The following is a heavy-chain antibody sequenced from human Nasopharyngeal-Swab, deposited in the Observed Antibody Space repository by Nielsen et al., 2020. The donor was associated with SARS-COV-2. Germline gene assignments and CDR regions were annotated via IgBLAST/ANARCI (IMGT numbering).Heavy chain of an antibody. CDR3: ARDGYDFWSGFYGMDV. Sequence: GGSLRLSCAASGFTFSSYSMNWVRQAPGKGLEWVSSISSSSSYIFYAGSVEGRFTISRDNAKNSLYLQMNSLRAEDTAVYYCARDGYDFWSGFYGMDVWGQGTTVTVSS. D-gene: IGHD3-3*01. J-gene: IGHJ6*02. V-gene: IGHV3-21*01. CDR1: GFTFSSYS. CDR2: ISSSSSYI.